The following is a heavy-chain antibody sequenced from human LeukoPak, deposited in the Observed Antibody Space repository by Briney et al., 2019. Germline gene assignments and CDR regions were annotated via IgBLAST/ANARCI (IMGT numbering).Heavy chain of an antibody. D-gene: IGHD6-19*01. CDR1: GGSISSSSYY. CDR3: ARPTRSSSGWRDDAFDI. J-gene: IGHJ3*02. V-gene: IGHV4-39*01. Sequence: SETLSLTCTVSGGSISSSSYYWGWIRQPPGKGLEWIGSIYYSGSTYYNPSLKSRVTISVDTSKNQFSLKLSSVTAADTAVYYCARPTRSSSGWRDDAFDIWGQGIMVTVSS. CDR2: IYYSGST.